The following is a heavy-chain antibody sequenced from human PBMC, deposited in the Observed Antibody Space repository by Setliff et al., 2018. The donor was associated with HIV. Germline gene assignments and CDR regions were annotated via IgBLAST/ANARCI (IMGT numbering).Heavy chain of an antibody. CDR2: IINSGTTI. D-gene: IGHD6-19*01. CDR3: ASLITVAGTLDS. J-gene: IGHJ4*02. Sequence: PGVSLRLSCSASGFTFRSYEMNWVRQAPGKGLDWVSYIINSGTTIYYADSVKGRFTISRDNAKSSLYLQMNSLRAEDTALYYCASLITVAGTLDSWGQGTLVTVSS. CDR1: GFTFRSYE. V-gene: IGHV3-48*03.